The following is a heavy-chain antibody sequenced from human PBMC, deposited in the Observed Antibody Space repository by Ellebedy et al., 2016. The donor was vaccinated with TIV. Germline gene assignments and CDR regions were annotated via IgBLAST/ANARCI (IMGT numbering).Heavy chain of an antibody. V-gene: IGHV1-2*02. D-gene: IGHD3-9*01. CDR3: ARGRLVWPDY. CDR2: IHPKSGFA. J-gene: IGHJ4*02. CDR1: GYTFTGYY. Sequence: AASVKVSCKASGYTFTGYYMHWVRQAPGQGLEWMGWIHPKSGFANYAPKFQGRVTMTSDTSISTAYVELSSLRSDHTAVYYCARGRLVWPDYWGQGTLVTVSS.